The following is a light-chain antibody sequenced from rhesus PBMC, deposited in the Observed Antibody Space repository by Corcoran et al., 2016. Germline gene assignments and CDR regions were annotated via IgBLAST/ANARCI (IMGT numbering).Light chain of an antibody. CDR2: EVN. V-gene: IGLV2-32*01. J-gene: IGLJ1*01. CDR1: SSDIGGYNY. CDR3: CSYAGDYTFYL. Sequence: QAALTQPPSVSGSPGQSVTISCTGTSSDIGGYNYVSWYQHRPGTAPKLMIYEVNGRPSGVSDRFSGSRSGNTASLTISGLQAEDDADYYCCSYAGDYTFYLFGTGTRLTVL.